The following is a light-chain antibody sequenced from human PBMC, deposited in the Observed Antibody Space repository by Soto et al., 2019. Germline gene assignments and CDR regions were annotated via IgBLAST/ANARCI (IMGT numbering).Light chain of an antibody. V-gene: IGLV6-57*04. CDR2: EDN. CDR1: SGSIATNY. J-gene: IGLJ2*01. CDR3: QSYDSNNPVI. Sequence: NFMLTQPHSVSESPGKTVTISCTRSSGSIATNYVQWFQQRPGSAPTTVIYEDNQRPSGVPDRFSGSIDSSSNSASLIISGLKTEDEADYYCQSYDSNNPVIFGGGTQLTVL.